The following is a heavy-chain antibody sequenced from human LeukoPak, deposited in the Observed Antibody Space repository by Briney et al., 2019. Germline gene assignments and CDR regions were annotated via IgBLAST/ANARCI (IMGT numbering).Heavy chain of an antibody. V-gene: IGHV4-34*01. CDR3: ARGLGEFDY. CDR1: GGSFSGYY. D-gene: IGHD4-17*01. CDR2: INHSGST. J-gene: IGHJ4*02. Sequence: TETQSLTCAVYGGSFSGYYWSWIRQPPGKGLEWNGEINHSGSTNYNPSLKSRVTISVDTSKNQFSLKLSSVTAADTAVYYCARGLGEFDYWGQGTLVTVSS.